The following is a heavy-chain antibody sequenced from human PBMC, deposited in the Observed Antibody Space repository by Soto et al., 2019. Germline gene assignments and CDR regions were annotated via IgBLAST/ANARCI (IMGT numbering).Heavy chain of an antibody. D-gene: IGHD3-22*01. V-gene: IGHV3-30-3*01. CDR1: GFTFSSYA. CDR2: ISYDGSNK. CDR3: AKAGRITMIESVDY. J-gene: IGHJ4*02. Sequence: PVGSLRLSCAASGFTFSSYAMHWVRQAPGKGLEWVAVISYDGSNKYYADSVKGRFTISRDNSKNTLYLQMNSLRAEDTAVYYCAKAGRITMIESVDYWGQGTLVTVSS.